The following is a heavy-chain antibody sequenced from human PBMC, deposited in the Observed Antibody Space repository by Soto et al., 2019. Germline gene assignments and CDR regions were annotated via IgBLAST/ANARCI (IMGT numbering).Heavy chain of an antibody. D-gene: IGHD3-3*01. CDR3: ARALDFWSAYFDY. J-gene: IGHJ4*02. CDR2: ISYDGSNE. Sequence: GGSLRFSCAVSGFTFCSYGMHWVRQAPGKGLEWVAHISYDGSNEHYVDSVKGRFTISRDNSKNTLYLQMNSLRAEDTAVYYYARALDFWSAYFDYWGQGSLVTVTS. CDR1: GFTFCSYG. V-gene: IGHV3-30*03.